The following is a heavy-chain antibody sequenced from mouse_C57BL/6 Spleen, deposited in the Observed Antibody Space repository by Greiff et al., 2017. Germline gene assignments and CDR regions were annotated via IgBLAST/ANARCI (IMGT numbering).Heavy chain of an antibody. CDR3: ARLPPGFYYAMDY. V-gene: IGHV5-17*01. CDR2: ISSGSSTI. CDR1: GFTFSDYG. Sequence: VQLKESGGGLVKPGGSLKLSCAASGFTFSDYGMHWVRQAPEKGLEWVAYISSGSSTIYYADTVKGRFTISRDNAKNTLFLQMTSLRSEDTAMYYCARLPPGFYYAMDYWGQGTSVTVSS. J-gene: IGHJ4*01.